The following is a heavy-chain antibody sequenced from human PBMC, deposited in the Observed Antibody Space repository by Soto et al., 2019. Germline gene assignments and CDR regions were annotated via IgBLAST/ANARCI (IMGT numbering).Heavy chain of an antibody. J-gene: IGHJ4*02. CDR2: SNSDGSST. CDR1: GFTFSSYW. V-gene: IGHV3-74*01. Sequence: GGSVRLSCAASGFTFSSYWMHWVRQAPGKGLMWVSRSNSDGSSTTYADSVKGRFTISRDNAKNTLYLQMNRLRAEDTAVYYCARGRYGSRSYFAFWAQGALVTVSS. D-gene: IGHD3-10*01. CDR3: ARGRYGSRSYFAF.